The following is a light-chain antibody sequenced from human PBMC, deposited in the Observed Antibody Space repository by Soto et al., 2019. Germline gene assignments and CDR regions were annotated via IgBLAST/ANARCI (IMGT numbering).Light chain of an antibody. Sequence: LTQSPPPSGAPGQLVSISRPGTSREGVGYNYVSWYHQPPGKAPKLMIYEASRRPSGVPDRFSGYKSGNTASLTVSGLRAEDEADYYCSSYAASNNFFYVFGTGTKVTVL. V-gene: IGLV2-8*01. CDR1: SREGVGYNY. CDR3: SSYAASNNFFYV. CDR2: EAS. J-gene: IGLJ1*01.